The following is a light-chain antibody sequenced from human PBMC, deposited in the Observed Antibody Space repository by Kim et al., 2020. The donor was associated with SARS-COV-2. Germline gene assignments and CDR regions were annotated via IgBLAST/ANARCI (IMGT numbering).Light chain of an antibody. CDR3: QVWDSSTVV. CDR1: NIGSKN. CDR2: RDS. V-gene: IGLV3-9*01. J-gene: IGLJ2*01. Sequence: YELTQPLSVSVALGQTARITCGGNNIGSKNVHWYQQKPGQAPVLVIYRDSNRPAGIPERFSGSNSGNTATLTISRAQAGDEADYYCQVWDSSTVVFGGGTQLTVL.